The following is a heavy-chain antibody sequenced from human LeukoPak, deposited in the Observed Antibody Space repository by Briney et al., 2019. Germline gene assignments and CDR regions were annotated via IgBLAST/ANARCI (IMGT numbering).Heavy chain of an antibody. D-gene: IGHD1-26*01. V-gene: IGHV1-69*05. CDR1: GFTFSSYA. J-gene: IGHJ4*02. CDR3: ATIHWELKEDGFDY. CDR2: IIPIFGTA. Sequence: GGSLRLSCAASGFTFSSYAISWVRQAPGQGLEWMGGIIPIFGTANYAQKFQGRVTITTDESTSTAYMELSSLRSEDTAVYYCATIHWELKEDGFDYWGQGTLVTVSS.